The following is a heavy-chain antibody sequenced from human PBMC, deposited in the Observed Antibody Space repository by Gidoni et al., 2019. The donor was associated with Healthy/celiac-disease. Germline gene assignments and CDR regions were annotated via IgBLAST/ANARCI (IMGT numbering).Heavy chain of an antibody. D-gene: IGHD5-18*01. CDR2: ISYDGSNK. J-gene: IGHJ6*02. CDR3: ARDYVSEDTAMVRFVIDYYYGMDV. Sequence: QVQLVVSGGGVVQPGRSLRLSCAASGFTFRSYAMLWVRTAPGKGLEWVAVISYDGSNKYYADSVKGRFTISRDNSKNTLYLQMNSLRAEDTAVYYCARDYVSEDTAMVRFVIDYYYGMDVWGQGTTVTVSS. V-gene: IGHV3-30-3*01. CDR1: GFTFRSYA.